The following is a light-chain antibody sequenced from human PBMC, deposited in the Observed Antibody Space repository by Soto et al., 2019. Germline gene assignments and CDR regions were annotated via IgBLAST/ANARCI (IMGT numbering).Light chain of an antibody. CDR1: TGAVTSSHY. CDR2: DTS. CDR3: LLSYSGTSWV. V-gene: IGLV7-46*01. Sequence: QAVVTQGPSLTVSPGGTVTLTCGSTTGAVTSSHYPYWFQQKPGQAPRTLIYDTSNKHSWTPARFSGSLLGGKAALTLAGAQTDDEADYYCLLSYSGTSWVFGGGTKLTVL. J-gene: IGLJ3*02.